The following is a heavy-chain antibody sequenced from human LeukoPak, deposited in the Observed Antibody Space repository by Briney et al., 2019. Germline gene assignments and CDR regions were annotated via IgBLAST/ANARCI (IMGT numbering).Heavy chain of an antibody. CDR3: ARDSRIVAGLGFDI. CDR2: ISVYNGNT. Sequence: ASVKVSCKASGYTFTTYGISWVRQAPGQGLEWMRWISVYNGNTDYAQNLQGRVTMTTDTSTSTAYMELWSLRSDDTAVYYCARDSRIVAGLGFDIWGQGTMVTVSS. CDR1: GYTFTTYG. D-gene: IGHD6-13*01. V-gene: IGHV1-18*04. J-gene: IGHJ3*02.